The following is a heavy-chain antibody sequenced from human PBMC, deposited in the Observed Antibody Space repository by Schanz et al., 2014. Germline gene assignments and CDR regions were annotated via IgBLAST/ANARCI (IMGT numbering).Heavy chain of an antibody. D-gene: IGHD3-3*01. CDR1: GFTFRRYG. Sequence: EVQLVESGGGLIQPGGSLRLSCVASGFTFRRYGMSWVRQAPGKGLEWVSVIAGDGGGPKYVDSVKGRFTISRDNSGNTLYLQMNNLRAEDTAVYYCARGSGTFDSWGQGTLVTVSS. V-gene: IGHV3-23*04. CDR2: IAGDGGGP. CDR3: ARGSGTFDS. J-gene: IGHJ4*02.